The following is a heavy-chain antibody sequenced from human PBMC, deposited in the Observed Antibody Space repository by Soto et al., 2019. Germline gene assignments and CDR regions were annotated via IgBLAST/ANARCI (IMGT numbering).Heavy chain of an antibody. CDR3: ARGERDSCSGGDCFYFDD. CDR2: ISTYNSNT. D-gene: IGHD2-21*02. Sequence: QVQLVQSGGEVKKPGASVKVSCKASGYTFTNYGISWVRQAPGQGLEWLGWISTYNSNTNSAPRLQGRLTMTTDTSTSTAYMELRSLTSDDTAVYCCARGERDSCSGGDCFYFDDWGQGTLVTVSS. V-gene: IGHV1-18*04. CDR1: GYTFTNYG. J-gene: IGHJ4*02.